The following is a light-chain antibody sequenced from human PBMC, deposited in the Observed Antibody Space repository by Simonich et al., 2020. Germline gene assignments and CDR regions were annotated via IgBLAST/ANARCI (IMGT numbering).Light chain of an antibody. Sequence: QPVLTQPPSASASLGASVTLTCTLSSGSSTYKVDWYQQRPGKGPRFVMRVGTGGIVGSKGDGIPDRFSVLGSVLNRYLTIKNIQEEDESDYHCGADHGSGSNFDVVFGGGTKLTVL. CDR3: GADHGSGSNFDVV. CDR1: SGSSTYK. V-gene: IGLV9-49*01. J-gene: IGLJ2*01. CDR2: VGTGGIVG.